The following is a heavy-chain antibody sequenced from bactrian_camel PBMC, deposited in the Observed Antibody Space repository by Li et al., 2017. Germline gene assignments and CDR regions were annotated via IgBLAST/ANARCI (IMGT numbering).Heavy chain of an antibody. V-gene: IGHV3S53*01. Sequence: HVQLVESGGGSVNLGRSLNLSCEASGFPSMQRLSMGWFRQAPGKEREGVAGIATGGSATGYADSVKGRFTISQNNAKNTVYLQMNNLKPEDTGMYHCAADRSLVCFDRGYEWHYYGQGTQVTVS. CDR1: GFPSMQR. CDR3: AADRSLVCFDRGYEWHY. CDR2: IATGGSAT. J-gene: IGHJ4*01. D-gene: IGHD3*01.